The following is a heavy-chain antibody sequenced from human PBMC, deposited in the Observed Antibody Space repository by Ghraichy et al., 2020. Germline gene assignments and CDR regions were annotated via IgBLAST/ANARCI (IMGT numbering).Heavy chain of an antibody. Sequence: GGSLRLSCTASGLTFGFYAMYWVRQAPGKELEWVAVISYDENNKYYVDSVKGRFTISRDNSKNTLYLQMNSLRAEDTAVYYCARSQWELLRPYFDYWGQGTLVTVSS. J-gene: IGHJ4*02. CDR1: GLTFGFYA. CDR2: ISYDENNK. V-gene: IGHV3-30-3*01. D-gene: IGHD1-26*01. CDR3: ARSQWELLRPYFDY.